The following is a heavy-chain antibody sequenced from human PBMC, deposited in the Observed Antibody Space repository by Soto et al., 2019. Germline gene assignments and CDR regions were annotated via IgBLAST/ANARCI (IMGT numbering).Heavy chain of an antibody. CDR2: IYYSGST. Sequence: PSETLSLTCTVSGGSISSYYWSWIRQPPGKGLEWIGYIYYSGSTNYNPSLKSRVTISVATSKNQFSLKLSSVTAADTAVYYCARTKYSYGPGSFDDWGQGTLVTVSS. D-gene: IGHD5-18*01. J-gene: IGHJ4*02. CDR3: ARTKYSYGPGSFDD. CDR1: GGSISSYY. V-gene: IGHV4-59*01.